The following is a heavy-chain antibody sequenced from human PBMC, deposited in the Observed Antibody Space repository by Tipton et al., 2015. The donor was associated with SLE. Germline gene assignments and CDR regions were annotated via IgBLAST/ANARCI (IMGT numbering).Heavy chain of an antibody. CDR1: GGSFSGYY. J-gene: IGHJ6*03. CDR3: AREGAEKVRTSYYYYMDV. D-gene: IGHD3-10*01. CDR2: INHSGST. Sequence: TLSLTCAVYGGSFSGYYWSWIRQPPGKGLEWIGEINHSGSTNYNPSLKSRVTISVDTSKNQFSLMLSSVTAADTAVYYCAREGAEKVRTSYYYYMDVWGKGTTVTISS. V-gene: IGHV4-34*01.